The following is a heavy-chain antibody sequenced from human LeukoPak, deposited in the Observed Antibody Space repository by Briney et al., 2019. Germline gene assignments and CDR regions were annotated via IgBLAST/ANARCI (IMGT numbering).Heavy chain of an antibody. D-gene: IGHD4-17*01. Sequence: ASVTVSCKASGYTFTGYYMHWVRQAPGQGLEWMGWINPNSGGTNYAQKFQGRVTMTRDTSISTAYMELSRLRSDDTAVYYCARDVEDRAVTTSYYYYYMDVWGKGTTVTVSS. V-gene: IGHV1-2*02. CDR1: GYTFTGYY. CDR2: INPNSGGT. CDR3: ARDVEDRAVTTSYYYYYMDV. J-gene: IGHJ6*03.